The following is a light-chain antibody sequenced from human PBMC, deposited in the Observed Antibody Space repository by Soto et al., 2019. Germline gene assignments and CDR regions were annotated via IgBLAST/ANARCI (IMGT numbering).Light chain of an antibody. CDR1: QSVSSSY. J-gene: IGKJ5*01. CDR2: GAS. Sequence: IVLTHSPVTLSLSPGERATLSCRASQSVSSSYLAWYQQKPGQAPRLLIYGASSRATGIPYRFSGRGSGTDLTITISRMEPEAFAVYYCKKSGRSPKITFGQGKSMEIK. CDR3: KKSGRSPKIT. V-gene: IGKV3-20*01.